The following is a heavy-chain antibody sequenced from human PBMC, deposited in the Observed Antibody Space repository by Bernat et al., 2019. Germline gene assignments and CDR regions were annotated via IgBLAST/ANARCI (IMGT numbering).Heavy chain of an antibody. CDR1: EFTVSSNY. Sequence: VQVVESGGGLVQPGGSLRLSCAATEFTVSSNYMSWVRQAPGKGPEWVSTIYIGGSTYYADSVKGRFIISRDNSKNTLYLQMNSLRAEDTAGYYCARESSEGACSRTSCYVGYYGMDGWGQGTTVTVSS. J-gene: IGHJ6*02. V-gene: IGHV3-66*01. CDR2: IYIGGST. D-gene: IGHD2-2*01. CDR3: ARESSEGACSRTSCYVGYYGMDG.